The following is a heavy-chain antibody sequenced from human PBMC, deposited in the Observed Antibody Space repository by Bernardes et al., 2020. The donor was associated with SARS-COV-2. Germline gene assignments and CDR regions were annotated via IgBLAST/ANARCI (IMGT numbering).Heavy chain of an antibody. J-gene: IGHJ4*02. V-gene: IGHV3-66*01. D-gene: IGHD5-12*01. CDR1: GFTVSSNY. CDR3: ARRDGYNEGSDY. Sequence: GGSLRLSCAASGFTVSSNYMSWVRQAPGKGLEWVSVIYSGGSTYYADSVKGRFTISRDNSKNTLYLQMNSLRAEDTAVYYCARRDGYNEGSDYWGQGTLVTVSS. CDR2: IYSGGST.